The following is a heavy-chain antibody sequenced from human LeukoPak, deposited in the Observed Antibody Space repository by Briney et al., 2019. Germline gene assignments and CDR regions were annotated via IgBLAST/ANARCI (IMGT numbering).Heavy chain of an antibody. Sequence: ASVKLSCKASGYTFVSYGVSWVRQAPGQALEWRGWIGAHNGNTNYAQKFQGRVTTTTDTSTSTTYIELRSLSSDDTPVYYCARSYVSDSSGYYLAAYWRQGTLVTVSS. CDR2: IGAHNGNT. J-gene: IGHJ4*02. CDR3: ARSYVSDSSGYYLAAY. V-gene: IGHV1-18*01. CDR1: GYTFVSYG. D-gene: IGHD3-22*01.